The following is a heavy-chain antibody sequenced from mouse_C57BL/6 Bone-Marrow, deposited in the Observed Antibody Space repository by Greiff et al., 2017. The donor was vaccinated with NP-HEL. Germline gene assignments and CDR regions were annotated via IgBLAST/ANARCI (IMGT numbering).Heavy chain of an antibody. CDR2: IYPRSGNT. Sequence: QVQLQQSGAELARPGASVKLSCKASGYTFTSYGISWVKQRTGQGLEWIGEIYPRSGNTYYNEKFKGKATLTADKSSSTAYMELSSLTSEDSAVFFCARKVWLRYYFDYWGQGTTLTVSS. CDR1: GYTFTSYG. CDR3: ARKVWLRYYFDY. J-gene: IGHJ2*01. V-gene: IGHV1-81*01. D-gene: IGHD2-10*02.